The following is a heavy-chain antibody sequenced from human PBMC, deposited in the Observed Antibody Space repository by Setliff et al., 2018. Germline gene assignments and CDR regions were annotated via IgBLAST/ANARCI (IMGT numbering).Heavy chain of an antibody. D-gene: IGHD3-10*01. J-gene: IGHJ6*02. V-gene: IGHV3-9*01. CDR2: ISWNSGSI. CDR1: GFTFDDYA. Sequence: GGSLRLSCAASGFTFDDYAMHWVRQAPGKGLEWVSGISWNSGSIGYADSVKGRFTISRDNAKNSLYLQMNSLRVDDTAVYYCVGGSGSRRNPMNYYYYGMDVWGQGTTVTVSS. CDR3: VGGSGSRRNPMNYYYYGMDV.